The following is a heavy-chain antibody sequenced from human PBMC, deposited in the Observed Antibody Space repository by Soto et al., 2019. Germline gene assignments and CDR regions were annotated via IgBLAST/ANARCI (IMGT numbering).Heavy chain of an antibody. CDR3: VRPDSTGYYSH. D-gene: IGHD3-9*01. CDR1: GYSFTNYW. Sequence: GGSLKISCKGSGYSFTNYWIGWVRQMPGKGLEWMGIINPADSDTRYSPSFQGQVTVSVDKSISTAYLQRGSLKASDTAMYYCVRPDSTGYYSHWGQGTPVTVSS. CDR2: INPADSDT. J-gene: IGHJ4*02. V-gene: IGHV5-51*01.